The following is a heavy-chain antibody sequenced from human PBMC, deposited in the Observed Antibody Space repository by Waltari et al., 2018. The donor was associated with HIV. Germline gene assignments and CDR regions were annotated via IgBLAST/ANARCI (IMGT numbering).Heavy chain of an antibody. D-gene: IGHD4-17*01. Sequence: GKGLEWVSYIISSGSTIYYADSVKGRFTISRDNAKNSLYLQMNSLRAEDTAVYYCARVCGYGDYAAYWGQGTLVTVSS. CDR2: IISSGSTI. CDR3: ARVCGYGDYAAY. J-gene: IGHJ4*02. V-gene: IGHV3-11*01.